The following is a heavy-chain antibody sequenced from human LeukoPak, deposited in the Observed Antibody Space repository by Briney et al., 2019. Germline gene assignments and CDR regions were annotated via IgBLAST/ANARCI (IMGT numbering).Heavy chain of an antibody. D-gene: IGHD6-13*01. CDR3: AKDTVGSSWPNWFDP. J-gene: IGHJ5*02. Sequence: GGSLRLSCAASGFTFSSYGMHWVRRAPGKGLEWGAVISYEGSNKYYADSVKGRFTISRDNSKNTLYLQLNSLRAEDTAVYYCAKDTVGSSWPNWFDPWGQGTLVTVSS. CDR2: ISYEGSNK. CDR1: GFTFSSYG. V-gene: IGHV3-30*18.